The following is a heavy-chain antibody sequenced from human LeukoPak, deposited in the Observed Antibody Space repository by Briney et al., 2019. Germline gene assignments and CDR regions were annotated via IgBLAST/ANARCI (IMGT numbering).Heavy chain of an antibody. CDR2: INAGGDNT. Sequence: AGGSLRLSCAASGFTFSSHAMTWVRQTPGKGLEWVSSINAGGDNTLYADSVKGRFIISRDNSKSTLYLQMNSLRAEDTAVYFCAYYDSSGYYYGRLRYWGQGTPVTVSS. CDR1: GFTFSSHA. V-gene: IGHV3-23*01. D-gene: IGHD3-22*01. CDR3: AYYDSSGYYYGRLRY. J-gene: IGHJ4*02.